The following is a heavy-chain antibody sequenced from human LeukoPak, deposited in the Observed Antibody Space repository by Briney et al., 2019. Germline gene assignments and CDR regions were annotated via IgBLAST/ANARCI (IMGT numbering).Heavy chain of an antibody. V-gene: IGHV5-51*01. Sequence: GESLKISCKGSGYGFTNYWIGWVRQMPGKGLEWMGIIFPGDSDTRYSPSFQDQVTISADKSISTAYLQWNSLKASDTAIYYCAKLYSGRIDYWGQGTLVSVS. J-gene: IGHJ4*02. CDR1: GYGFTNYW. D-gene: IGHD1-26*01. CDR2: IFPGDSDT. CDR3: AKLYSGRIDY.